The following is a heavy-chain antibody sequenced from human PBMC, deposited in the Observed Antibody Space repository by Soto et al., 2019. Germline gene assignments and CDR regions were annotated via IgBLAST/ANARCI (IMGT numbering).Heavy chain of an antibody. CDR1: GGSISSGGYY. V-gene: IGHV4-31*03. J-gene: IGHJ5*02. CDR2: IYYSGST. Sequence: LSLTCTVSGGSISSGGYYWSWIRQHPGKGLEWIGYIYYSGSTYYNPSLKSRVTISVDTSKNQFSLKLSSVTAADTAVYYCARVRARLWFGELSAWGQGTLVTVSA. CDR3: ARVRARLWFGELSA. D-gene: IGHD3-10*01.